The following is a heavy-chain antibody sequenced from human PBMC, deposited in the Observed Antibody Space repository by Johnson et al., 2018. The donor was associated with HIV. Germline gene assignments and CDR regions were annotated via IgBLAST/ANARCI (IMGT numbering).Heavy chain of an antibody. J-gene: IGHJ3*01. CDR3: AKDKFMFLDNPVDAFDV. CDR1: GCMFSDYY. Sequence: QVQLVESGGGLVKPGGSLRLSCAASGCMFSDYYMSWIRQAPGKGLEWVSYISSSRSTIYYADSVKGRFTISRDNSNNTLYLHMNSLRPDDTGVYYCAKDKFMFLDNPVDAFDVWGQGTMVTFSS. CDR2: ISSSRSTI. D-gene: IGHD3/OR15-3a*01. V-gene: IGHV3-11*04.